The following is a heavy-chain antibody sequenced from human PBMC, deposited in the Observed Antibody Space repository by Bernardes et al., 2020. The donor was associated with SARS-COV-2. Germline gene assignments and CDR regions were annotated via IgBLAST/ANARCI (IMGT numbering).Heavy chain of an antibody. CDR1: GITFSSFA. D-gene: IGHD6-6*01. CDR3: VREYTNSSGRRFDL. V-gene: IGHV3-64D*06. Sequence: GGSLRLSCSVSGITFSSFAMHWVRQAPGKGLEYVSVISYNGGSTYYADSVKGRFTISRDNSKNTLFLQMRSLRAEDTAIYYCVREYTNSSGRRFDLLGQGTMVTVSS. CDR2: ISYNGGST. J-gene: IGHJ5*02.